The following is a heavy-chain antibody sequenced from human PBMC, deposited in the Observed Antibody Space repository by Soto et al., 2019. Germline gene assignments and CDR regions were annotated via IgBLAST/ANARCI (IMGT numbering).Heavy chain of an antibody. J-gene: IGHJ4*02. CDR2: IGPTSGVT. CDR3: AREGELVAAVTDF. Sequence: QVQLVQSGAEVKKPGASVKVSCKASGYTFTGHYMHWVRQAPGGGLEWLGWIGPTSGVTNTAQQFEGRVSMSRDASISTVYMELTRLTSYETAVYFCAREGELVAAVTDFLGQGTLVTVSS. CDR1: GYTFTGHY. V-gene: IGHV1-2*02. D-gene: IGHD3-16*01.